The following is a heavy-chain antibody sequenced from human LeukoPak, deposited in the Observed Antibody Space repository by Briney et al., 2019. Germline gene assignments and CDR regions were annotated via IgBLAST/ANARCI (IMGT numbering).Heavy chain of an antibody. J-gene: IGHJ4*02. CDR1: GFTFSSYG. CDR2: IWYDGSNK. Sequence: GGSLRLSCAASGFTFSSYGMHWVRQAPGRGREWVAVIWYDGSNKFYADPVKGRFTISRDNSKNTLYLQMNSLRAEDTAVYYCARNQRYFDYWGQGTLVTVSS. D-gene: IGHD1-14*01. CDR3: ARNQRYFDY. V-gene: IGHV3-33*01.